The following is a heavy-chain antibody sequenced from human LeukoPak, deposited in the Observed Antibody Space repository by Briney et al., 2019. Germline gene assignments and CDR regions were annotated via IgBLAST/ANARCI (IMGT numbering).Heavy chain of an antibody. Sequence: SETLSLTCTVSGYSISSGYYWGWIRQPPGKGLEWIGSIYHSGSTYYNPSLKSRVTISVDTSKNQFSLKLSSVTAADTAVYYCARGTVVVPAVIQAFSYYYYMDVWGKGTTVTVSS. CDR1: GYSISSGYY. CDR2: IYHSGST. V-gene: IGHV4-38-2*02. J-gene: IGHJ6*03. CDR3: ARGTVVVPAVIQAFSYYYYMDV. D-gene: IGHD2-2*01.